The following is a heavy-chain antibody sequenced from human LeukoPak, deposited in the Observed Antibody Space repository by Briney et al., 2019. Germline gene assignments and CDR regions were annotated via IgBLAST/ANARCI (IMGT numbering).Heavy chain of an antibody. J-gene: IGHJ4*02. D-gene: IGHD3-16*02. Sequence: GGSLRLSCAASGFTFDDYAMHWVRQAPGKGLEWVSGISWNSGSIGYADSVKGRFTISRDNAKNSLYLQMNSLRAEDTALYYCAKGLGGVIVKDFDHWGQGTLVTVSS. V-gene: IGHV3-9*01. CDR2: ISWNSGSI. CDR1: GFTFDDYA. CDR3: AKGLGGVIVKDFDH.